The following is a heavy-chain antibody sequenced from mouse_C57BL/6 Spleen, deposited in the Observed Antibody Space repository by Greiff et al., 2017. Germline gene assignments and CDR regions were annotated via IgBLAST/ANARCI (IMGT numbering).Heavy chain of an antibody. Sequence: QVQLQQPGAELVRPGSSVKLSCKASGYTFTSYWMDWVKQRPGQGLEWIGNIYPSDSETHYNQKFKDKATLTVDKSSSTAYMQLSSLTSEDSAVYYCAREELGRSYFDYWGQGNTLTVSS. CDR2: IYPSDSET. J-gene: IGHJ2*01. V-gene: IGHV1-61*01. D-gene: IGHD4-1*01. CDR3: AREELGRSYFDY. CDR1: GYTFTSYW.